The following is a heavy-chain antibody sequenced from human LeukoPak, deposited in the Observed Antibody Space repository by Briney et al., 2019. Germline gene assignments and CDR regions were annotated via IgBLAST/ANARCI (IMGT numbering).Heavy chain of an antibody. D-gene: IGHD5-12*01. V-gene: IGHV3-23*01. Sequence: GGSLRLSCAASGLTFNTNAMSWARHAPGKGLEWVSAISGRTGGTYYTDSVKGRFTISRDNCKSTLYLQMDSLRAEDTAVYYCAKCGNSGCHLIDYWGQGTLVTVSS. CDR1: GLTFNTNA. CDR2: ISGRTGGT. CDR3: AKCGNSGCHLIDY. J-gene: IGHJ4*02.